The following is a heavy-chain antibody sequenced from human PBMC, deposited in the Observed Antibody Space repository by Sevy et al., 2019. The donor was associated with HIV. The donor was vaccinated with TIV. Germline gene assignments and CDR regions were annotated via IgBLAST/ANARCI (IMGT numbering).Heavy chain of an antibody. D-gene: IGHD6-13*01. V-gene: IGHV3-53*01. CDR3: ARAHSWMELDAFDI. CDR1: GFTVSSNY. CDR2: IYSGGST. Sequence: GGSLRLSCAASGFTVSSNYMSWVRQAPGKGLEWVSVIYSGGSTYYADSVKGRFTISRDHSKNTLYLQMNSLRAEATAVYYCARAHSWMELDAFDIWGQGTMVTVSS. J-gene: IGHJ3*02.